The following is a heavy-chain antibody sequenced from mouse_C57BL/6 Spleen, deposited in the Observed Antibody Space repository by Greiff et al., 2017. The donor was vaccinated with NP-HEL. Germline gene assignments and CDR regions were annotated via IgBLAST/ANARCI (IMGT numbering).Heavy chain of an antibody. D-gene: IGHD2-1*01. CDR1: GFTFSNYW. Sequence: EVKVEESGGGLVQPGGSMKLSCVASGFTFSNYWMNWVRQSPEKGLEWVAYISSGSSTIYYADTVKGRFTISRDNAKNTLFLQMTSLRSEDTAMYYCARYGNDYWGQGTTLTVSS. J-gene: IGHJ2*01. CDR2: ISSGSSTI. CDR3: ARYGNDY. V-gene: IGHV5-17*01.